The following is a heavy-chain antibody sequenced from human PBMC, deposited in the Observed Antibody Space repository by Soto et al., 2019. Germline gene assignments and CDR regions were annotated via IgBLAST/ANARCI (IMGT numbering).Heavy chain of an antibody. CDR3: VAAGGMRQCWYFDA. CDR1: GFTVSTNH. V-gene: IGHV3-53*04. CDR2: IYGVGDI. D-gene: IGHD6-13*01. Sequence: EVQVEESGGGLVQPGGSLRLSCAASGFTVSTNHMTWVRQAPGKGLEWVSVIYGVGDIYYADSVKGRFTISRDNSKNTVYLQVNRLRADDTAVYYWVAAGGMRQCWYFDAWGRGTVVTVYS. J-gene: IGHJ2*01.